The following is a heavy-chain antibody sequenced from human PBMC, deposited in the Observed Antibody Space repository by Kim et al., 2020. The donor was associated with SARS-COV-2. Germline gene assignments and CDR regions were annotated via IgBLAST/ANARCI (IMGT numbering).Heavy chain of an antibody. CDR3: AKGRAAVAGSPEFDY. V-gene: IGHV3-30*18. Sequence: GGSLRLSCGASGFTFSSYGIHWVRQAPGKGLELVAFISYDGSNKYYADSVKGRFTISRDNSKNTLSLQMNSLRAEDTAVYYCAKGRAAVAGSPEFDYWGQGTLVTVSS. CDR1: GFTFSSYG. CDR2: ISYDGSNK. J-gene: IGHJ4*02. D-gene: IGHD6-19*01.